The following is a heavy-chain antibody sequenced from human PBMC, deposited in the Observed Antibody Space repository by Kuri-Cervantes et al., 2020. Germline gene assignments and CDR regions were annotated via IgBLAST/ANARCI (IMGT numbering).Heavy chain of an antibody. CDR1: GFTVSSNY. CDR2: IYSGGST. V-gene: IGHV3-53*01. J-gene: IGHJ4*02. CDR3: AKSSSIAARPDDY. Sequence: GGSLRLSCAASGFTVSSNYMSWVRQAPGKGLEWVSVIYSGGSTYYADSMKGRFTISRDNSKNTLYLQMNSLRGEDTAVYYCAKSSSIAARPDDYWGQGTLVTVAS. D-gene: IGHD6-6*01.